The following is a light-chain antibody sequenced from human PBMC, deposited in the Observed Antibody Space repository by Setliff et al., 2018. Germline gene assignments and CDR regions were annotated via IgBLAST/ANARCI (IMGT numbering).Light chain of an antibody. V-gene: IGLV2-14*03. CDR2: DVS. CDR3: SSYTSSSTLYV. J-gene: IGLJ1*01. CDR1: SSDVGGYDY. Sequence: QSALTQPASVPGSPGQSITISCTGTSSDVGGYDYVSWYQQHPGKAPKFMIYDVSYRPSGVSNRFSGSKSGNTASLTISGLQAEDEADYYCSSYTSSSTLYVFGTGTKVTVL.